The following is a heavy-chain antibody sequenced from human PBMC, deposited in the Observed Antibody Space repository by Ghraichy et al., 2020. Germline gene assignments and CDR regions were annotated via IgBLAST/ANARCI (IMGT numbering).Heavy chain of an antibody. CDR3: AGSGWRGGWFDP. CDR2: IYYSGST. V-gene: IGHV4-39*01. D-gene: IGHD6-19*01. J-gene: IGHJ5*02. Sequence: SETLSLTCTVSGGSISSSSYYWGWIRQPPGKGLEWIGSIYYSGSTYYNPSLKSRVTISVDTSKNQFSLKLSSVTAADTAVYYCAGSGWRGGWFDPWGQGTLVTVSS. CDR1: GGSISSSSYY.